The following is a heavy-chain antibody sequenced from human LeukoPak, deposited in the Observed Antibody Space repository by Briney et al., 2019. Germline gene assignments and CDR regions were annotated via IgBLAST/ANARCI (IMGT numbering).Heavy chain of an antibody. V-gene: IGHV3-21*01. CDR2: ISSSSSYI. J-gene: IGHJ3*02. CDR3: ARDGDFSILEWLPSSPHDAFDI. Sequence: PGGSLRLSCAASGFTFSSYSMNWVRQAPGKGLEWVSSISSSSSYIYYADSVKGRFTISRDNAKNSLYLHMNSLRAADTAVYYCARDGDFSILEWLPSSPHDAFDIWGQGTMVTVSS. D-gene: IGHD3-3*01. CDR1: GFTFSSYS.